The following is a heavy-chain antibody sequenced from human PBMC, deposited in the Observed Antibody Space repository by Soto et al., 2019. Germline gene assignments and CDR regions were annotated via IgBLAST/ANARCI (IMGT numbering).Heavy chain of an antibody. D-gene: IGHD5-12*01. CDR2: ISSSGSTI. J-gene: IGHJ3*02. Sequence: GGSLRLSCAASGFTFSSYEMNWVRQAPGKGLEWVSYISSSGSTIYYADSVKGRFTISRDNAKNSLYLQMNSLRAEDTAVYYCARESDSGYDLDAFDIWGQGTMVTVSS. CDR1: GFTFSSYE. V-gene: IGHV3-48*03. CDR3: ARESDSGYDLDAFDI.